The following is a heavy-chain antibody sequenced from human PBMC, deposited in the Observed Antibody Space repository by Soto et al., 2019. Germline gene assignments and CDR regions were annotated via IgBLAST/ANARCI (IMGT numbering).Heavy chain of an antibody. V-gene: IGHV4-59*01. CDR2: IFYTGNT. J-gene: IGHJ5*02. D-gene: IGHD3-10*01. Sequence: SETLSLTCNVSGGPISSYYWSWIRQSPGRGLGWIGQIFYTGNTNYNPSLKSRVTMSVDIPKKQFSLKLRSVTTADTAIYFCARNNVRGVSNSYNWMDPWGQGTLVTVSS. CDR1: GGPISSYY. CDR3: ARNNVRGVSNSYNWMDP.